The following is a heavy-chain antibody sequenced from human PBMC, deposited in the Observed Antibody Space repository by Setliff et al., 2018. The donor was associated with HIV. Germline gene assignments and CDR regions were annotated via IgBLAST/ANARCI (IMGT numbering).Heavy chain of an antibody. V-gene: IGHV1-18*01. CDR1: GYTFTSYG. CDR2: ISAYKGNT. CDR3: STSPRGLGVAATGRRYLHH. Sequence: ASVKVSCKASGYTFTSYGISWVRQAPGQGLEWMGWISAYKGNTKYSQKFQGRVTMTEDTSTDTAYMELWSLRSEDTAVYYCSTSPRGLGVAATGRRYLHHWGQGTLVTVSS. J-gene: IGHJ1*01. D-gene: IGHD6-19*01.